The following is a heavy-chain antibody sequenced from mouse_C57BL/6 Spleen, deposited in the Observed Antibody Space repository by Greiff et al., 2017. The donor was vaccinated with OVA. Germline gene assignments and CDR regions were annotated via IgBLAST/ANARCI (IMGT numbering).Heavy chain of an antibody. V-gene: IGHV14-1*01. CDR2: IDPEDGDT. CDR3: TTDITTVVAPFDY. J-gene: IGHJ2*01. Sequence: VQLQQSGAELVRPGASVKLSCTASGFNIKDYYMHWVKQRPEQGLEWIGRIDPEDGDTEYAPKFQGKATMTADTSSNTAYLQLSSLTSEDTAVYYCTTDITTVVAPFDYWGQGTTLTVSS. CDR1: GFNIKDYY. D-gene: IGHD1-1*01.